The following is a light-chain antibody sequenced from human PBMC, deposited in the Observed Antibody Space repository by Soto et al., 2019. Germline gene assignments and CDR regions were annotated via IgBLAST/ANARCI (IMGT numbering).Light chain of an antibody. CDR1: QSVSSN. CDR2: DAS. CDR3: QQRSNWLT. J-gene: IGKJ4*01. Sequence: EIVMTQSPATLSVSPGERATFSCWASQSVSSNLAWYQQKPGQAPRLLIYDASTRATGIPARFSGSGSGTDFTLTISGLQSEDFAVYYCQQRSNWLTFGGGTKVEIK. V-gene: IGKV3D-15*01.